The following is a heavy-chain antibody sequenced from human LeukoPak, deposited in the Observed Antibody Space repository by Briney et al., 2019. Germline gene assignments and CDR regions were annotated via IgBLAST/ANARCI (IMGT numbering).Heavy chain of an antibody. CDR1: GFTFSSYG. Sequence: GGSLRLSCAASGFTFSSYGMSWVRQAPGKGLEWVSAISGSGGSTYYADSVKGRFTISRDNSKNTLYLQMNSLRAEDTAVYYCAKDRYYDSSGYYSTHDAFDIWGQGTMVTVSS. J-gene: IGHJ3*02. V-gene: IGHV3-23*01. CDR2: ISGSGGST. CDR3: AKDRYYDSSGYYSTHDAFDI. D-gene: IGHD3-22*01.